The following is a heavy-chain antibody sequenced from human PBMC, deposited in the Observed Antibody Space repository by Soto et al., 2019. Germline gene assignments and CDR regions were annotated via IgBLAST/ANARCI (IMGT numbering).Heavy chain of an antibody. Sequence: QVQLVQSRGEVKKPGASVKVSCKTSGYSFTTYGISWVRQVPGQGLEWMGWISGYNGNTNYAQKLKGRLTMTKDTSTSTAYMELRSLTSDDTAVYYCAREGPAPYYYYGMDVWGQGSTVTVSS. J-gene: IGHJ6*02. CDR1: GYSFTTYG. CDR3: AREGPAPYYYYGMDV. V-gene: IGHV1-18*01. CDR2: ISGYNGNT.